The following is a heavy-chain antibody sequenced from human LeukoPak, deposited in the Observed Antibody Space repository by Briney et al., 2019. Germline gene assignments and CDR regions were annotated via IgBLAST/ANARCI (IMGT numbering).Heavy chain of an antibody. J-gene: IGHJ4*02. CDR3: ARGADDESGYYPRIDY. Sequence: ASVAVSCKASGYIFTDYYIHWVRQAPGQGPEWMGRINPKSGGTYFLQDFQDRVTLTRDTSRDTTIMELSRLRSDDTAIYFCARGADDESGYYPRIDYWGQGTLVTVSS. CDR1: GYIFTDYY. V-gene: IGHV1-2*06. CDR2: INPKSGGT. D-gene: IGHD3-22*01.